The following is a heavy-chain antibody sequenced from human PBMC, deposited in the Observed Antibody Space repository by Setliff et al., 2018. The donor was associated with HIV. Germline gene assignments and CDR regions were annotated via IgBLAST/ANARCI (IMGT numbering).Heavy chain of an antibody. V-gene: IGHV1-69*13. CDR1: GGTFNTYA. J-gene: IGHJ3*02. CDR3: ARGPPYFGSGSRPVAFDI. Sequence: GASVKVSCKASGGTFNTYAISWVRQAPGQGLEWMGGIIPLFPTSTYAQKFQGRVTMTADESTSTTYMDLNNLRSEDTAVYYYARGPPYFGSGSRPVAFDIWGQGTMVTVSS. D-gene: IGHD3-10*01. CDR2: IIPLFPTS.